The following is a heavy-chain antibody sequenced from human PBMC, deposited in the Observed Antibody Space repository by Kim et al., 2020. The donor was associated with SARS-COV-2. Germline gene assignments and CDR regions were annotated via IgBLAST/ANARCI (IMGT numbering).Heavy chain of an antibody. D-gene: IGHD3-22*01. Sequence: GGSLRLSCAASGFTFSSYAMHWVRQAPGKGLEWVAGIWYDGSNKYYADSVKGRFTVSRDNSRNTLYLQINSLRAADTAVYYCAGGEVVGTSEYWGQGPLGLVSS. V-gene: IGHV3-33*01. CDR1: GFTFSSYA. CDR3: AGGEVVGTSEY. CDR2: IWYDGSNK. J-gene: IGHJ4*02.